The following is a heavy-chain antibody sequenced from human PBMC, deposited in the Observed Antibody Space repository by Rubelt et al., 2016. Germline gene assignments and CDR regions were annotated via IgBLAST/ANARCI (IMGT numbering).Heavy chain of an antibody. CDR3: AREVSRKTMIRHAFDI. CDR1: GGSISSSSYY. Sequence: QLQLQESGPGLVKPSETLSLTCTVSGGSISSSSYYWGWIRQPPGKGLEWIGSINYSGSTSYNPSLHIRFPTSVAPSMTQFSRMLGPVTAADTAVYYCAREVSRKTMIRHAFDIWGQGTMVTVSS. D-gene: IGHD3-22*01. V-gene: IGHV4-39*07. J-gene: IGHJ3*02. CDR2: INYSGST.